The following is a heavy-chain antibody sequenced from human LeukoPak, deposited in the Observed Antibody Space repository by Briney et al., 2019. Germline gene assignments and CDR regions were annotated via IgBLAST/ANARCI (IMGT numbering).Heavy chain of an antibody. J-gene: IGHJ5*02. CDR2: ISSTTTYV. D-gene: IGHD2-21*02. Sequence: GGSLRLSCAASGFTFSSYSMNWVRQAPGKGLEWVSSISSTTTYVYYADSVKGRFTISRDSAKNSLYLQMNSLRAEDTAVYYCARGSLVSVVTARNWFDPWGQGTLVTVSS. CDR1: GFTFSSYS. CDR3: ARGSLVSVVTARNWFDP. V-gene: IGHV3-21*01.